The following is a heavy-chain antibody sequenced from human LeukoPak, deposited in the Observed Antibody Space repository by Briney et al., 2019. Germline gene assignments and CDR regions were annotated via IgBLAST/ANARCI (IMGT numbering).Heavy chain of an antibody. CDR3: ARVPLVGWQWQHDY. D-gene: IGHD6-19*01. Sequence: GASVKVSCKASGGTFSSYAISWVRQAPGQGLEWMGGIIPIFGTANYAQKFQGRVTITTDESTSTAYMELSSLRSDDTAVYYCARVPLVGWQWQHDYWGQGTLVTVSS. V-gene: IGHV1-69*05. CDR1: GGTFSSYA. J-gene: IGHJ4*02. CDR2: IIPIFGTA.